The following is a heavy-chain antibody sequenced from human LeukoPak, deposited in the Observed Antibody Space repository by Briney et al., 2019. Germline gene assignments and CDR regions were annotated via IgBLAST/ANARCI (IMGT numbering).Heavy chain of an antibody. Sequence: GATVKVSCKASGYTFTGYYMHWVRQAPGQGLEWMGWINPNSGGTNYAQKFQGRVTMTRDTSISTAYMELSRLRSDDTAVYYCARDLSTLLCDAFDIWGQGTMVTVSS. CDR2: INPNSGGT. V-gene: IGHV1-2*02. D-gene: IGHD2-2*01. CDR3: ARDLSTLLCDAFDI. J-gene: IGHJ3*02. CDR1: GYTFTGYY.